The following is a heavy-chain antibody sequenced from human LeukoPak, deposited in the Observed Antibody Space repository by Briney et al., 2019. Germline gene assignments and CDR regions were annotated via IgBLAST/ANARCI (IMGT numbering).Heavy chain of an antibody. Sequence: GRSLRLSCAASGFTFSSYAMHWVRQAPGKGLEWVGLISFDGSTTHYADSVKGRFTISRDNAKNTLYLQMNSLRAEDTAVYYCARGASSDWYQNFDYWGQGTLVTVSS. CDR1: GFTFSSYA. D-gene: IGHD6-19*01. CDR3: ARGASSDWYQNFDY. J-gene: IGHJ4*02. V-gene: IGHV3-30-3*01. CDR2: ISFDGSTT.